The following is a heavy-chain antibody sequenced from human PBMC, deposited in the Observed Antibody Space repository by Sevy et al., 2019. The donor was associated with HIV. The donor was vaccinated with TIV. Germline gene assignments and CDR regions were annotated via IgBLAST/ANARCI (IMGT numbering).Heavy chain of an antibody. CDR3: TKGYCSGGDCRRDYCYYGLDV. J-gene: IGHJ6*02. Sequence: GGSLRLSCAASGFTFSSYAMSWVRQAPGKGLDWVSSISVTGRSTYYADSVKGRFTISRDNSKSTLYLQMNSLRADDTAVYDDTKGYCSGGDCRRDYCYYGLDVWGQGTTVTVSS. V-gene: IGHV3-23*01. CDR2: ISVTGRST. D-gene: IGHD2-15*01. CDR1: GFTFSSYA.